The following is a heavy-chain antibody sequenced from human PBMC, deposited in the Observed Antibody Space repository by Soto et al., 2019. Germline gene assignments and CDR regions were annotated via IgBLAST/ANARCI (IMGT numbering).Heavy chain of an antibody. J-gene: IGHJ4*02. D-gene: IGHD3-10*01. Sequence: PWETLSLTCAVYGGSFSGYYRSWIRQPPGKGRGWSGEINHSGSTNYNPSLKRRVSISVDTSKNQFSLNLSSVTAADTAVYYCARGVLPPTYYHGSGSYRYYFDYWGQGTLVTVSS. CDR3: ARGVLPPTYYHGSGSYRYYFDY. CDR1: GGSFSGYY. V-gene: IGHV4-34*01. CDR2: INHSGST.